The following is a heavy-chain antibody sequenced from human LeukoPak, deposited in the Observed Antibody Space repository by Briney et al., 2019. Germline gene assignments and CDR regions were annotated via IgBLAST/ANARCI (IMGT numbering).Heavy chain of an antibody. CDR1: GGSISSSSYY. D-gene: IGHD3-10*01. J-gene: IGHJ4*02. CDR2: IYYSGST. Sequence: SETLSLTCTVSGGSISSSSYYWGWIRQPPGKGLEWIGSIYYSGSTYYNPSLKSRVTISVDTPKNQFSLKLSSVTAADTAVYYCAREEGVRGLNFDYWGQGTLVTVSS. V-gene: IGHV4-39*07. CDR3: AREEGVRGLNFDY.